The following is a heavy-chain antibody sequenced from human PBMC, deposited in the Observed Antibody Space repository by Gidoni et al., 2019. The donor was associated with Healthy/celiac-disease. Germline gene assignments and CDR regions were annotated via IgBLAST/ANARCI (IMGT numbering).Heavy chain of an antibody. Sequence: QVQLVQSGAEVKKPGSSVKVSCKAYGGTFSSYTISWVRQAPGQGLEWMGRIIPILGIANYAQKFQGRVTITADKSTSTAYMELSSLRSEDTAVYYCARAVKDCGGDCYNYWGQGTLVTVSS. J-gene: IGHJ4*02. CDR1: GGTFSSYT. D-gene: IGHD2-21*02. V-gene: IGHV1-69*02. CDR2: IIPILGIA. CDR3: ARAVKDCGGDCYNY.